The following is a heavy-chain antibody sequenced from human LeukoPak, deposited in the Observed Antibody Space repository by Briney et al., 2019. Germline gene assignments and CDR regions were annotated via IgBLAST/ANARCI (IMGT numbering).Heavy chain of an antibody. CDR1: GFTFSSYS. Sequence: GGSLRLSCAASGFTFSSYSMNWVRQAPGKGLEWVSSISSSSSYIYYAGSVKGRFTISRDNAKNSLYLQMNSLRAEDTAVYYCARGGGQLPNWFDPWGQGTLVTVSS. CDR3: ARGGGQLPNWFDP. D-gene: IGHD2-2*01. CDR2: ISSSSSYI. V-gene: IGHV3-21*01. J-gene: IGHJ5*02.